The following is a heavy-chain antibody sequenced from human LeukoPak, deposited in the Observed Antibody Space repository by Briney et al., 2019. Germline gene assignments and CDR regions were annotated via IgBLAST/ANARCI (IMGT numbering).Heavy chain of an antibody. CDR1: GGSISSYY. CDR2: IYTSGST. CDR3: ARLHYDILTGFRNYYYMDV. J-gene: IGHJ6*03. D-gene: IGHD3-9*01. Sequence: SPSETLSLTCTVSGGSISSYYWSWIRQPPGKGLEWIGYIYTSGSTNYNPSLKSRVTISVDTSKNQFSLKPSSVTAADTAVYYCARLHYDILTGFRNYYYMDVWGKGTTVTVSS. V-gene: IGHV4-4*09.